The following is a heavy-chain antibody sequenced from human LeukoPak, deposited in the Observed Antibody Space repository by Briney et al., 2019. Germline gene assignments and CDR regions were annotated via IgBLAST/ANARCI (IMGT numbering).Heavy chain of an antibody. V-gene: IGHV4-38-2*02. CDR1: GYSISSGYY. CDR2: IYHSGST. J-gene: IGHJ4*02. Sequence: SETLSLTCTVSGYSISSGYYWGWIRQPPGKGLEWIGSIYHSGSTYYNPSLKSRVTISVDTSKNQFSLKLSSVTAADTAVYYCARVKPTLTAAGIDYWGQGTLVTVSS. D-gene: IGHD6-13*01. CDR3: ARVKPTLTAAGIDY.